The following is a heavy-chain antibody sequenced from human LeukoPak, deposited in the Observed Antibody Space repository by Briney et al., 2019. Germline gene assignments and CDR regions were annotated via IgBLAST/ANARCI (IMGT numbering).Heavy chain of an antibody. CDR1: GFTFSDYY. J-gene: IGHJ6*03. CDR2: ISSSGSTI. V-gene: IGHV3-11*04. CDR3: ARDKAMAPYYYYYYMDV. D-gene: IGHD5-18*01. Sequence: GGSLRLSCAASGFTFSDYYMSWIRQAPGKGLEWVSYISSSGSTIYYADSVEGRFTISRDNAKNSLYLQMNSLRAEDTAVYYCARDKAMAPYYYYYYMDVWGKGTTVTVSS.